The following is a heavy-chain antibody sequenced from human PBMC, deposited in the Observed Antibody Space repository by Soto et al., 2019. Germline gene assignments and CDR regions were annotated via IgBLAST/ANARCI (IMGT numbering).Heavy chain of an antibody. CDR3: TTRGSLGY. J-gene: IGHJ4*02. V-gene: IGHV3-15*07. Sequence: EVQLVESGGALVKPGESLRLSCAASDLSFSNAYINWVRQAPGKGLEWVGRIKSKTDGGTIDYAAPVKGRFIISRDDSSNTVYLQMNRLKTEDTAVYYCTTRGSLGYWGQGTLVTVAS. CDR2: IKSKTDGGTI. CDR1: DLSFSNAY. D-gene: IGHD3-10*01.